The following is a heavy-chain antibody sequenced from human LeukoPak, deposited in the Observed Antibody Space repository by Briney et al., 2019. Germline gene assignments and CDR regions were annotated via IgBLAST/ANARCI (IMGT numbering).Heavy chain of an antibody. J-gene: IGHJ4*02. CDR3: ARGYDYGDY. Sequence: PSETLSLTCAVYGGSFSGYYWSWIRQPPGKGLEWIGEINHSGSTNYNPSLKSRVTISADTSKNQFSLKLSSVTAADTAVYYCARGYDYGDYWGQGTLVTVSS. CDR2: INHSGST. CDR1: GGSFSGYY. V-gene: IGHV4-34*01.